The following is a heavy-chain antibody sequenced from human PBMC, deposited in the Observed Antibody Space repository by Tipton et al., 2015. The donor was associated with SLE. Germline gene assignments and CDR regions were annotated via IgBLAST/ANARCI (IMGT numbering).Heavy chain of an antibody. V-gene: IGHV3-21*01. Sequence: SLRLSCAASGFTFSSYSMNWVRQAPGKGLEWVSSISSSSSYIYYADSVKGRFTISRDNAKNSLYLQMNSLRAEDTAVYYCARDLLYYYDSSGYSGDYWGQGTLVTVSS. CDR3: ARDLLYYYDSSGYSGDY. CDR1: GFTFSSYS. D-gene: IGHD3-22*01. CDR2: ISSSSSYI. J-gene: IGHJ4*02.